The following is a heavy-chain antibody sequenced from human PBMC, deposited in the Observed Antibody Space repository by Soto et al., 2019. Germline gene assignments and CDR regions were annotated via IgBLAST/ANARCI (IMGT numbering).Heavy chain of an antibody. Sequence: QVQLQESGPGLVKPSQTLSLTCTVSGGSISSGGYYWSWIRQHPGKGLEWIGYIYYSGSTYYNPSLKSRVIISVDTSKNQFFLKLSSVTAADTAVYYCARDPYHIPDDFKNGYGDYTSDLQPEYGMDVWGQGTTVTVSS. CDR2: IYYSGST. CDR3: ARDPYHIPDDFKNGYGDYTSDLQPEYGMDV. V-gene: IGHV4-31*03. CDR1: GGSISSGGYY. D-gene: IGHD4-17*01. J-gene: IGHJ6*02.